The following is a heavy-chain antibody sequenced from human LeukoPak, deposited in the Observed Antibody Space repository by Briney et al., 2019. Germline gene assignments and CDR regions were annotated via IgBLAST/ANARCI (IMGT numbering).Heavy chain of an antibody. CDR3: ARQPTGYMDV. V-gene: IGHV4-39*01. Sequence: SETLSLTCTASGASITSGIYCWDWIRQPPGKGLEWIGSWCYDGNMYHNPSLKSRVTVSVDTSKNQFSLILSSVTAADTAVYFCARQPTGYMDVWGKGTTVTVSS. J-gene: IGHJ6*03. CDR1: GASITSGIYC. CDR2: WCYDGNM. D-gene: IGHD7-27*01.